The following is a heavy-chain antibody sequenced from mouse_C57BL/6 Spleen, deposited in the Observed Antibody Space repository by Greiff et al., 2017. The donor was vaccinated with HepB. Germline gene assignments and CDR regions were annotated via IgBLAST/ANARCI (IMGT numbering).Heavy chain of an antibody. CDR1: GYTFTSYW. V-gene: IGHV1-69*01. D-gene: IGHD3-1*01. CDR2: LDPSDSYT. CDR3: ATGPSFAY. Sequence: QVQLKQPGAELVMPGASVKLSCKASGYTFTSYWMHWVKQRPGQGLEWIGELDPSDSYTNYNQKFKGKSTLTVDKSSSTAYMQLSSLTSEDSAVYYCATGPSFAYWGQGTLVTVSA. J-gene: IGHJ3*01.